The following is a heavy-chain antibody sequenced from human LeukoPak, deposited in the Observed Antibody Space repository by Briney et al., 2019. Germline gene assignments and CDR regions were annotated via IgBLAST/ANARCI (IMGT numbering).Heavy chain of an antibody. J-gene: IGHJ4*02. Sequence: GGSLRLSRAASGFTFSSYSMNWVRQAPGKGLEWVSSISSSSSYIYYSDSVKGRFTISRDNAKNSLYLQMNSLRAEDTAVYYCARDGWYGGNFDYWGQGTLVTVSS. CDR1: GFTFSSYS. V-gene: IGHV3-21*01. D-gene: IGHD2-15*01. CDR2: ISSSSSYI. CDR3: ARDGWYGGNFDY.